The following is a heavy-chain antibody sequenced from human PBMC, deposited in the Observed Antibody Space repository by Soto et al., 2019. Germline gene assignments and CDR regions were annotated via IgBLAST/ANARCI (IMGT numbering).Heavy chain of an antibody. CDR1: RDTFNKYA. D-gene: IGHD3-16*01. V-gene: IGHV1-69*01. J-gene: IGHJ6*02. CDR2: IIPSFSSR. Sequence: QVQLVQSGAEVKKPGSSVKVSCKTSRDTFNKYAFNWVRQAPGQGLEWMGWIIPSFSSRNYAEKFQGRVTITTDDSTRTAYMELRSLRFEDTAVYYCARGETYLGVWGQGTTVTVSS. CDR3: ARGETYLGV.